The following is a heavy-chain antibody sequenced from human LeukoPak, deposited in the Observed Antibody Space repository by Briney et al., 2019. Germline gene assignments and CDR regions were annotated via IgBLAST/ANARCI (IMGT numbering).Heavy chain of an antibody. V-gene: IGHV3-23*01. CDR2: ISGSGGST. CDR3: AKDQGGYCSGGSCYEGELYYFDY. D-gene: IGHD2-15*01. CDR1: GFTFSSYA. Sequence: GGSLRLSCADSGFTFSSYAMSWVRQAPGKGLEGVSAISGSGGSTYYADSVKGRFTISRDNSKNTLYLQMNSLRAEDTAVYYCAKDQGGYCSGGSCYEGELYYFDYWGQGTLVTVPS. J-gene: IGHJ4*02.